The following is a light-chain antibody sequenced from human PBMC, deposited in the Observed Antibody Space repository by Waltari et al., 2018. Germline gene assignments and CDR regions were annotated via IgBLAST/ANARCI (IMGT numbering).Light chain of an antibody. CDR1: NIGNKN. CDR3: QVWDTNTML. V-gene: IGLV3-9*01. CDR2: RDN. Sequence: SYDLTQPLSVSVALGQTARITCGGDNIGNKNVHWYQQKPGQAPVLVIYRDNYRPTGIPERFSGSNSGNTATLTISGAQAGDEADYYCQVWDTNTMLFGGGAKLTVV. J-gene: IGLJ3*02.